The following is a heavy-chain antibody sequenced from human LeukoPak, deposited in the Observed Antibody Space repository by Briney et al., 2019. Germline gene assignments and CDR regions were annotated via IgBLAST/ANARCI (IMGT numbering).Heavy chain of an antibody. CDR2: INPNSGGT. J-gene: IGHJ5*02. Sequence: GASVKVSCKASGYTFTAYYIHWVRQAPGQGLEWLGVINPNSGGTDYAQKFQGRVTMTRDTSISTAYMELSSLRAEDTAVYYCARDEASWGQGTLVTVSS. CDR3: ARDEAS. V-gene: IGHV1-2*02. CDR1: GYTFTAYY.